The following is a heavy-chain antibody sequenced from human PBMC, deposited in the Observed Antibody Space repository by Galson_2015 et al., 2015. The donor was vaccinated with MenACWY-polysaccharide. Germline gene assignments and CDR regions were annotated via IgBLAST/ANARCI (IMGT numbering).Heavy chain of an antibody. Sequence: SLTCAVSGYSISRGYYWGWIRQPPGKGLAWIGSIYHSGSSYYNPSLKSRVTISVGTTKNQFSLKLSSVTAADTAVYYCARVEKYSGSYYILHWGQGTLVTVSS. V-gene: IGHV4-38-2*01. CDR3: ARVEKYSGSYYILH. CDR1: GYSISRGYY. CDR2: IYHSGSS. D-gene: IGHD1-26*01. J-gene: IGHJ4*02.